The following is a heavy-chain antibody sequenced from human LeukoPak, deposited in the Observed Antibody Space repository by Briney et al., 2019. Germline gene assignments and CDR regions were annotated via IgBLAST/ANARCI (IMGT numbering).Heavy chain of an antibody. CDR1: GGSISSYY. V-gene: IGHV4-59*08. CDR2: IYYSGST. CDR3: ARHPAGGYGYNWFDP. D-gene: IGHD5-12*01. Sequence: ETLSLTCTVSGGSISSYYRSWIRQPPGKGLEWIGYIYYSGSTNYNPSLKSRVTISVDTSKNQFSLKLSSVTAADTAVYYCARHPAGGYGYNWFDPWGQGTLVTVSS. J-gene: IGHJ5*02.